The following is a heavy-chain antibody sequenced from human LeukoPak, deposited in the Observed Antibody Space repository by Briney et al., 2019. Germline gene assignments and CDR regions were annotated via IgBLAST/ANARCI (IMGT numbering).Heavy chain of an antibody. D-gene: IGHD6-13*01. V-gene: IGHV3-48*01. CDR2: ISSSSSTI. CDR3: ARVYATSSSWYGDFDY. Sequence: GGSLRLSCAASGFTVSSNYMSWVRQAPGKGLEWVSYISSSSSTIYFADSVKGRFTISRDNAENSLYLQMNSLRAEDTAVYYCARVYATSSSWYGDFDYWGQGTLVTVSS. CDR1: GFTVSSNY. J-gene: IGHJ4*02.